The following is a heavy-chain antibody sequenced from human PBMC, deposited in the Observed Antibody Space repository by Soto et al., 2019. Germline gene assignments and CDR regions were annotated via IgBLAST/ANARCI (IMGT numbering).Heavy chain of an antibody. J-gene: IGHJ6*04. V-gene: IGHV3-23*01. CDR2: ISAGRST. CDR3: TKVRGDPV. D-gene: IGHD4-17*01. CDR1: GFTFGNYA. Sequence: EVQVLESGGDLVQPGGSLRLSCAASGFTFGNYAMNWVRQAPGKGPEWVSGISAGRSTYYADSVKGRFTISSDNSKSTLFLQMDSLRAEDTALYYCTKVRGDPVWGKGTTVTVSS.